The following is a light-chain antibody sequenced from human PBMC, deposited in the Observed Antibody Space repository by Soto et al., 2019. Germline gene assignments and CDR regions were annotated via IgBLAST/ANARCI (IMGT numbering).Light chain of an antibody. J-gene: IGKJ2*01. CDR1: QGISSY. CDR3: QQLHSYPYT. CDR2: AAS. Sequence: DIQLTQYPSSLPASVGDRVTITCRASQGISSYLAWYQQKPGKAPQLLIYAASTLQSGVPSRFSGSGSGTEFTLTISSLQPEDFATYYCQQLHSYPYTFGQGTKLEIK. V-gene: IGKV1-9*01.